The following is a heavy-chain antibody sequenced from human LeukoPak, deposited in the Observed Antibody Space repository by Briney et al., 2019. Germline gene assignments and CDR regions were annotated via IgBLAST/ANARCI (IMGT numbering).Heavy chain of an antibody. Sequence: GGSPRLSCAASGFIFSHHGMNWVRQAPGKGLEWVSGIRTDGVTTYYADSVKGRFIISRDNSKNTVYLQMNSLSAEDAAVYYCVKDDGWVQYANWGQGTLVTVSS. D-gene: IGHD5-24*01. CDR1: GFIFSHHG. CDR3: VKDDGWVQYAN. CDR2: IRTDGVTT. V-gene: IGHV3-23*01. J-gene: IGHJ4*02.